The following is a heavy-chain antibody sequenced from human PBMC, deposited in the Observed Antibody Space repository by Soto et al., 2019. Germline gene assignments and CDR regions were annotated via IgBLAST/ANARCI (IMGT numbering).Heavy chain of an antibody. D-gene: IGHD2-15*01. J-gene: IGHJ6*02. CDR3: ARSCSGGSCYSSYYGMDV. V-gene: IGHV1-18*01. CDR1: GYTFTSYG. Sequence: QVQLVQSGAEVKKPGASVKVSCKASGYTFTSYGISWVRQAPGQGLEWMGWISAYNGNTNYAQKLQGRVTMTTDTSTSTAYMELRRLRSDDTAVYYCARSCSGGSCYSSYYGMDVWGQGTTVTVSS. CDR2: ISAYNGNT.